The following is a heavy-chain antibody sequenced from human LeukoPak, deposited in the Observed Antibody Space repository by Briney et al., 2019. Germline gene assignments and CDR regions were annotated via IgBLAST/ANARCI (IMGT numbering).Heavy chain of an antibody. D-gene: IGHD2-15*01. CDR2: TFYRSKWYN. CDR1: GDSVSSNTAA. CDR3: ARDGWPAFDY. V-gene: IGHV6-1*01. J-gene: IGHJ4*02. Sequence: SQTLSLTCAISGDSVSSNTAAWNWIRQSPSRGLEWLGRTFYRSKWYNDYSVSVKSRITITPDISKNQVSLQLNSVTPEDTAVYYCARDGWPAFDYWGQGTLVTVSS.